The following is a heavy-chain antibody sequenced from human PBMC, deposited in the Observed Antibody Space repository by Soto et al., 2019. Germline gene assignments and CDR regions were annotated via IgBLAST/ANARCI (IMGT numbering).Heavy chain of an antibody. D-gene: IGHD6-6*01. J-gene: IGHJ6*02. CDR1: GGTFSSYA. Sequence: SVKVSCKAPGGTFSSYAISWVRQAPGQGLEWMGGIIPIFGTANYAQKFQGRVTITADESTSTAYMELSSLRSEDTAVYYCARSSPGYYGMDVWGQGTTVTVSS. CDR3: ARSSPGYYGMDV. V-gene: IGHV1-69*13. CDR2: IIPIFGTA.